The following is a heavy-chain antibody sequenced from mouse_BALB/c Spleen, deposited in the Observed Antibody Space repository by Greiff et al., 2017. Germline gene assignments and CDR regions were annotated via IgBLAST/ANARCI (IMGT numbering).Heavy chain of an antibody. V-gene: IGHV14-3*02. D-gene: IGHD2-1*01. CDR3: ARAGDGKEYYAMDY. CDR2: IDPANGNT. CDR1: GFNIKDTY. J-gene: IGHJ4*01. Sequence: EVQLQQSGAELVKPGASVKLSCTASGFNIKDTYMHWVKQRPEQGLEWIGRIDPANGNTKYDPKFQGKATLTSDKSSSTAYMELSSLTSEDSAVYYCARAGDGKEYYAMDYWGQGTSVTVSS.